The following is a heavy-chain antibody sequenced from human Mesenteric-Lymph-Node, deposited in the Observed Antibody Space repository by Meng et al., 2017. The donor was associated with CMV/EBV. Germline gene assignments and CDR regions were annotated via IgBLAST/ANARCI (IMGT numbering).Heavy chain of an antibody. CDR2: MNPNSGNT. J-gene: IGHJ6*02. Sequence: ASVKVSCKASGYTFTSYDINWVRQATGQGLEWMGWMNPNSGNTGYAQKFQGRVTITRNTSISTAYMELSSLRSEDTAVYYCARERRGWSGYYDYYYYGMDVWGQGTTVTVSS. CDR3: ARERRGWSGYYDYYYYGMDV. V-gene: IGHV1-8*03. CDR1: GYTFTSYD. D-gene: IGHD3-3*01.